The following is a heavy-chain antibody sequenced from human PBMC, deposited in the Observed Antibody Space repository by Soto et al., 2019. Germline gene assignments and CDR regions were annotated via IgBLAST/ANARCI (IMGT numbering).Heavy chain of an antibody. D-gene: IGHD2-8*01. J-gene: IGHJ6*02. CDR2: INPNSGGT. V-gene: IGHV1-2*02. CDR3: ARGHSTDCSNGVCSFFYNHEMDV. CDR1: GYTFTGYY. Sequence: ASVKVSCKASGYTFTGYYMHWVRQAPGQGLEWMGWINPNSGGTNYAQKFQGRVTMTRDTSISTAYMELSRLRSDDTAVYFCARGHSTDCSNGVCSFFYNHEMDVGGQGTTVTVS.